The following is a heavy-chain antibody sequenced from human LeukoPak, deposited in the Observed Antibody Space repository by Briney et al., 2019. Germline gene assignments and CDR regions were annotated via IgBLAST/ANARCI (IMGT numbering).Heavy chain of an antibody. Sequence: GGSLRRSCTASGFIFSGSWMAWIRQAPGKGLEWVAIIKKDGSEKYYVDSMKGRFTISGDNAKNSLFLQMNSLRAEDTAIYYCTTDTWYSAGHWGQGPLVPVSS. D-gene: IGHD2-15*01. CDR1: GFIFSGSW. CDR2: IKKDGSEK. J-gene: IGHJ4*02. CDR3: TTDTWYSAGH. V-gene: IGHV3-7*03.